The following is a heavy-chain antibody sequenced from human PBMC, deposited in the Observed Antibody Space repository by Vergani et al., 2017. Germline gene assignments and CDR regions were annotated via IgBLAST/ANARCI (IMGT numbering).Heavy chain of an antibody. CDR3: ARDVAATFDP. CDR1: GGSISSYY. V-gene: IGHV4-59*01. D-gene: IGHD6-13*01. Sequence: QVQLQESGPGLVKPSETLSLTCTVSGGSISSYYWSLIRQPPGKGLEWIGYIYYSGSTNYNPSLKSRVTISVDTSKNQFSLKLSSVTAADTAVYYCARDVAATFDPWGQGTLVTVSS. J-gene: IGHJ5*02. CDR2: IYYSGST.